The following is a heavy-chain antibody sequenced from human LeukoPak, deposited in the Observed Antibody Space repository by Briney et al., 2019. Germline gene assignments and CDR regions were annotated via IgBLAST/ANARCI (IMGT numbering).Heavy chain of an antibody. CDR3: ARDSVLVATITIYYYYMDV. D-gene: IGHD5-12*01. J-gene: IGHJ6*03. V-gene: IGHV3-64*01. Sequence: GGSLRVSCAASGLTFSSYAMHWVRQAPGKGLEYVSAISSNGGSTYYANSVKGRFTISRDNAKNSLYLQMNSLRAEDTAVYYCARDSVLVATITIYYYYMDVWGKGTTVTVSS. CDR2: ISSNGGST. CDR1: GLTFSSYA.